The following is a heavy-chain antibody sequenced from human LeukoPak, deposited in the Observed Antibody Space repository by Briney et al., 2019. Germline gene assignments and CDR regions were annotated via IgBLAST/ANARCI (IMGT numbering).Heavy chain of an antibody. CDR1: GFTFSSYS. V-gene: IGHV3-21*01. D-gene: IGHD3-10*01. Sequence: GGSLRLSCAASGFTFSSYSMNWVRQAPGKGLEWVSSISSSSSYIYYADSVKGRFTISRDNAKNSLYLQMNSLRAEDTAVYYCARGPPPRYGSGSYPYYYYYMDVWGKGTTVTVSS. J-gene: IGHJ6*03. CDR3: ARGPPPRYGSGSYPYYYYYMDV. CDR2: ISSSSSYI.